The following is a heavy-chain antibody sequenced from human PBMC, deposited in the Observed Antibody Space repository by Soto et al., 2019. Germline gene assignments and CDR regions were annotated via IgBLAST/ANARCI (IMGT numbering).Heavy chain of an antibody. J-gene: IGHJ6*03. Sequence: DVQLVESGGGLVQPGRSLRLSCAASGFTFDDYAMHWVRQAPGKGLEWVSGISWNSGSIGYADSVKGRFTISRDNAKNSLYLQMNSLRAEDTALYYCAKDMTRGNYYYYYMDVWGKGTTVTVSS. CDR3: AKDMTRGNYYYYYMDV. D-gene: IGHD1-1*01. CDR2: ISWNSGSI. CDR1: GFTFDDYA. V-gene: IGHV3-9*01.